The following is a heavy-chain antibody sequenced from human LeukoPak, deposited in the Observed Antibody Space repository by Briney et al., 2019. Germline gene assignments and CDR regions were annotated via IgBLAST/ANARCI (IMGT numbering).Heavy chain of an antibody. CDR2: ISSSGSTI. J-gene: IGHJ4*02. CDR3: AREVEMATTLIDY. V-gene: IGHV3-11*01. Sequence: GGSLRLSCAASGFTFSDYYMSWIRQAPGKGLEWVSYISSSGSTICYADSVKGRFTISRDNAKNSLYLQMNSLRAEDTAVYYCAREVEMATTLIDYWGQGTLVTVSS. D-gene: IGHD5-24*01. CDR1: GFTFSDYY.